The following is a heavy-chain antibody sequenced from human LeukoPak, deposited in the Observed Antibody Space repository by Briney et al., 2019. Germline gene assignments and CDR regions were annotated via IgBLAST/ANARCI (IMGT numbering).Heavy chain of an antibody. CDR3: ARVLGFDWLLLTAGSGYSSGPLFPYFDY. CDR1: GFTFSIYG. Sequence: GGSLRLSCAASGFTFSIYGMSWVRQAPGKGLEWVSAISGSGGSTYYADSVKGRFTISRDNSKNTLYLQMNSLRGDDTAVYYCARVLGFDWLLLTAGSGYSSGPLFPYFDYWGQGTLVTVSS. V-gene: IGHV3-23*01. J-gene: IGHJ4*02. CDR2: ISGSGGST. D-gene: IGHD3-9*01.